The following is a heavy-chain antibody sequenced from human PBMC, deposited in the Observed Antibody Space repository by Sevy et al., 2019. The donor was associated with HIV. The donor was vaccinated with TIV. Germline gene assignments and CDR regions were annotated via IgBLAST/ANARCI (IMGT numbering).Heavy chain of an antibody. V-gene: IGHV3-9*01. CDR1: GFTFDDYT. Sequence: GGSLRLSCAASGFTFDDYTMYWVRQAPGKGLEWVSGISWNGVYLEYAASVEGRFTISRDNAKKSLYLQMNSLKVEDTALYYCAKSWGYCSGGSCNRRAEFLQHWGQGTLVTVSS. J-gene: IGHJ1*01. CDR3: AKSWGYCSGGSCNRRAEFLQH. CDR2: ISWNGVYL. D-gene: IGHD2-15*01.